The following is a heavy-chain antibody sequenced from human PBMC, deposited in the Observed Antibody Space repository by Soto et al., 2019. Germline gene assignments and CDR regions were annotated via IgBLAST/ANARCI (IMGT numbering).Heavy chain of an antibody. CDR1: GYTFTSYD. J-gene: IGHJ6*03. D-gene: IGHD2-15*01. CDR3: ARLRYCSGGSCPAYYYYYMDV. Sequence: GASVKVSCKASGYTFTSYDINWVRQATGQGLEWMGWMNPNSGNTGYAQKFQGRVTMTRNTSISTAYMELSSLRSEDTAVYYCARLRYCSGGSCPAYYYYYMDVWGKGTTVTVSS. V-gene: IGHV1-8*01. CDR2: MNPNSGNT.